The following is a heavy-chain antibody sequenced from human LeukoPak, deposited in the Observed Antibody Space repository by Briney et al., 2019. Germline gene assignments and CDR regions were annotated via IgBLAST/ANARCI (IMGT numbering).Heavy chain of an antibody. Sequence: SETLSLTCTVSGGSINNYYWSWIRQPAGKGLEWIGRIYTRGSTNYNPSLKSRVTMSVDTSKNQFSLKLSSVTAADTAVYYCARGQSRFLYYYDSSGYSYFDYWGQGTLVTVSS. CDR2: IYTRGST. J-gene: IGHJ4*02. CDR1: GGSINNYY. CDR3: ARGQSRFLYYYDSSGYSYFDY. D-gene: IGHD3-22*01. V-gene: IGHV4-4*07.